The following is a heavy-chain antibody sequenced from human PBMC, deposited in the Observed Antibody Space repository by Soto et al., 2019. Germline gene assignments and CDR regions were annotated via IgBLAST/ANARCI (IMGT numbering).Heavy chain of an antibody. CDR3: VRQGIGDLHGLVDV. CDR1: SGPSRSHN. V-gene: IGHV4-59*08. Sequence: QVQLQQSGPGLVKPSETLSLTCTVSSGPSRSHNWGWIRQPPGRGLEWIGYVYYTGSTSYNPSLTSRVTISADTSTNHISLTLSSVTAADTAVYYCVRQGIGDLHGLVDVW. CDR2: VYYTGST. D-gene: IGHD3-10*01. J-gene: IGHJ6*01.